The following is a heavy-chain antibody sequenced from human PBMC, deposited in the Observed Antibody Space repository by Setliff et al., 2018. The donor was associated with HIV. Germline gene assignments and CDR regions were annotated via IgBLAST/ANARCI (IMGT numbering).Heavy chain of an antibody. V-gene: IGHV4-34*01. D-gene: IGHD3-22*01. CDR2: INHSGSG. Sequence: SETLSLTCALYGGSFSGYYWSWIRQPPGKGLEWIGEINHSGSGNYNPSLTSRVTISLDTSKNQFSLKLYSVTAADTAVYYCATSRVVVLRFDPWGQGTLVTVSS. CDR3: ATSRVVVLRFDP. CDR1: GGSFSGYY. J-gene: IGHJ5*02.